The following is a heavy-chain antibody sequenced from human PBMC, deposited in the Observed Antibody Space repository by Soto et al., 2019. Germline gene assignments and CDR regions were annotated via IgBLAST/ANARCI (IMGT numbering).Heavy chain of an antibody. V-gene: IGHV1-69*13. CDR3: ARDTRYSYGYLREGREKDAFEI. Sequence: ASVKVSCKASGGTFSSYAISWVRQAPGQGLEWMGGIIPIFGTANYAQKFQGRVTITADESTSTAYMELSSLRSEDTAVYYCARDTRYSYGYLREGREKDAFEIWG. CDR2: IIPIFGTA. J-gene: IGHJ3*02. D-gene: IGHD5-18*01. CDR1: GGTFSSYA.